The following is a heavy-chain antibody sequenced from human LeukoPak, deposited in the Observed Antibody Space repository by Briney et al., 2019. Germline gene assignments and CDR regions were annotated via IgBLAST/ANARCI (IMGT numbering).Heavy chain of an antibody. J-gene: IGHJ4*02. CDR1: GFTFSSYE. V-gene: IGHV3-48*03. Sequence: VGSLRLSCAASGFTFSSYEMNWVRQAPGKGLEWVSCISSSGSTIYYADSVKGRFTISRDNAKNSLYLQMNSLRDEDTAVYYCARGRHPIDYWGQGTLVTVSS. D-gene: IGHD1-1*01. CDR2: ISSSGSTI. CDR3: ARGRHPIDY.